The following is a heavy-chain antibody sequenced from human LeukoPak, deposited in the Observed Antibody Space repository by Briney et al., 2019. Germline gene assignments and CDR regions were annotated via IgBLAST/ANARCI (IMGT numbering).Heavy chain of an antibody. V-gene: IGHV4-39*01. CDR3: ARTVQGYSYGYYFDY. D-gene: IGHD5-18*01. CDR2: IYYSGST. Sequence: SETLSLTCTVSGGSISSSSYYWGWIRQPPGKGLEWIGSIYYSGSTYYNPSLKSRVTISVDTSKNQFSLKLSSVTAADTAVYYCARTVQGYSYGYYFDYWGQGTLVTVSP. CDR1: GGSISSSSYY. J-gene: IGHJ4*02.